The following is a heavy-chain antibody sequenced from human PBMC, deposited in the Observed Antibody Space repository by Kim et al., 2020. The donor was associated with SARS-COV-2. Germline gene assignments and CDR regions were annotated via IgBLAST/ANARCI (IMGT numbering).Heavy chain of an antibody. V-gene: IGHV4-31*02. CDR3: ARAPIVVVITHFDY. Sequence: IPSIKCRVTVSVDTSKNQFSLKLSSVTAADTAVYYCARAPIVVVITHFDYWGQGTLVTVSS. J-gene: IGHJ4*02. D-gene: IGHD3-22*01.